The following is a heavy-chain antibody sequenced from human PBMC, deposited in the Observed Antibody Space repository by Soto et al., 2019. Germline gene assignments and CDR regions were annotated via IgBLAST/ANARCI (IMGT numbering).Heavy chain of an antibody. J-gene: IGHJ4*02. D-gene: IGHD5-12*01. V-gene: IGHV1-69*08. CDR3: ARDSPIGSTYSGYDAIDS. CDR1: GGTFSTST. CDR2: TIPILDVA. Sequence: QVQLVQSGAEVKKPGSSVKVSCKASGGTFSTSTFTWVRQAPGQGLEWMGRTIPILDVADYAQDFQGRVTITAATSTSTAYMELTSLTSKDTAVYYCARDSPIGSTYSGYDAIDSWGQGTLVTVSS.